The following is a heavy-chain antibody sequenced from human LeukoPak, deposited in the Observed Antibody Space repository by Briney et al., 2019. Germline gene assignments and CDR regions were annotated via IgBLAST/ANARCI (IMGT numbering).Heavy chain of an antibody. J-gene: IGHJ4*02. Sequence: GSSVKVSCKVSGYTLTELSMHWLRQAPGKGLEWMGGFDPEDGETIYAQKFQGRVTMTGDTSTDTAYIELISLKYEDTAVYYRATKVRGLVPTYYFDYWGQGTLVTVSS. D-gene: IGHD6-19*01. CDR2: FDPEDGET. V-gene: IGHV1-24*01. CDR1: GYTLTELS. CDR3: ATKVRGLVPTYYFDY.